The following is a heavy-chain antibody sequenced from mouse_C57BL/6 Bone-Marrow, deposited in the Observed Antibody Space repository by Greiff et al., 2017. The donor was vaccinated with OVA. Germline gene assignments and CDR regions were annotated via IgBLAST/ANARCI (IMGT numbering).Heavy chain of an antibody. V-gene: IGHV1-50*01. CDR3: ARRYYYGSPWFAY. CDR2: IDPSDSYT. Sequence: VQLQQPGAELVKPGASVKLSCKASGYTFTSYWMQWVKQRPGQGLEWIGEIDPSDSYTNYNQKFKGKATLTVDTSSSTAYMQLSSLTSEDSAVYYCARRYYYGSPWFAYWGQGTLVTVSA. CDR1: GYTFTSYW. J-gene: IGHJ3*01. D-gene: IGHD1-1*01.